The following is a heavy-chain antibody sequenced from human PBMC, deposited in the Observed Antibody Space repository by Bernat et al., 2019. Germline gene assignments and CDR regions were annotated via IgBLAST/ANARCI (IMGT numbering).Heavy chain of an antibody. V-gene: IGHV3-9*01. CDR1: GFTFDNYA. CDR3: AKHMSAAVVGDYFDY. Sequence: EVQLVESGGGLVQPGRSLRLSCAASGFTFDNYAMHWVRQAPGKGLEWVSGISWNSDNIIYADSVKGRFTISKDNAKSSLFLQMNSLRSEDTALYYCAKHMSAAVVGDYFDYWGQGTLVTVSS. J-gene: IGHJ4*02. D-gene: IGHD6-13*01. CDR2: ISWNSDNI.